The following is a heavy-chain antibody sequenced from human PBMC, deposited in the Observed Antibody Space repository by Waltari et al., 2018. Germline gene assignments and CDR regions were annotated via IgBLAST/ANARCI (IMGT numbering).Heavy chain of an antibody. V-gene: IGHV4-59*01. CDR2: IYYSGST. Sequence: QVQLQESGPGLVKPSETLSLTCTVSGGSISSYYWSWIRQPPGKGLEWIGYIYYSGSTKYNPSLTIRVTISVDTSKNQFSLKLSSVTAADTAVYYCARVGYSYGGLDYWGQGTLVTVSS. J-gene: IGHJ4*02. CDR3: ARVGYSYGGLDY. CDR1: GGSISSYY. D-gene: IGHD5-18*01.